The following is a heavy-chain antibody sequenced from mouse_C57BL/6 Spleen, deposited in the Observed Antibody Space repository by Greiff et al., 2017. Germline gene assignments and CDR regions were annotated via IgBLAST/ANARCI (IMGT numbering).Heavy chain of an antibody. J-gene: IGHJ3*01. Sequence: SGAELVKPGASVKMSCKASGYTFTSYWITWVKQRPGQGLEWIGDIYPGSGSTNYNEKFKSKATLTVDTSSSTAYMQLSSLTSEDSAVYYCARGNYDYDEGAWFAYWGQGTLVTVSA. D-gene: IGHD2-4*01. CDR1: GYTFTSYW. V-gene: IGHV1-55*01. CDR3: ARGNYDYDEGAWFAY. CDR2: IYPGSGST.